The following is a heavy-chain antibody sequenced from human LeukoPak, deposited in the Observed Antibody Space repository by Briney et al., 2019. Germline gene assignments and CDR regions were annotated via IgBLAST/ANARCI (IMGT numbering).Heavy chain of an antibody. D-gene: IGHD3-22*01. CDR1: GGSFSGYY. Sequence: PSETLSLTCAVYGGSFSGYYWSWIRQPPGKGLEWIGEINHSGSTNYNPSLKSRVTISVDTSKNQFSLKLSSVTAADTAVYYCARDFADSSGYLLRAFDYWGQGTLVTVSS. CDR3: ARDFADSSGYLLRAFDY. CDR2: INHSGST. V-gene: IGHV4-34*01. J-gene: IGHJ4*02.